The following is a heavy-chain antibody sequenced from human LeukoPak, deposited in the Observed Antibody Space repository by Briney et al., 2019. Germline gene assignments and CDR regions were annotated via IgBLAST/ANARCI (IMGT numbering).Heavy chain of an antibody. V-gene: IGHV3-23*01. CDR3: AKAASGGLAPLDY. Sequence: GGSLRLSCAASGFTFNNYAMNWVRQAPGKGLEWVSSISGGGETTYYADSVKGRFTISRDNSKNTLYLQMNSLRSEDTAVYYCAKAASGGLAPLDYWGQGTLVTVSS. D-gene: IGHD3-16*01. CDR1: GFTFNNYA. CDR2: ISGGGETT. J-gene: IGHJ4*02.